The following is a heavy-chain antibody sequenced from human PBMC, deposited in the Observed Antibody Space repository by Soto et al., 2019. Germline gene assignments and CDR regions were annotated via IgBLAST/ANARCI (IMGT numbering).Heavy chain of an antibody. V-gene: IGHV3-30-3*01. Sequence: QVQLVESGGGVVQPGRSLTLSCAASGFTFSSNLSHWVRQVLARGREGVAVILKDGGKKYYPDSVKGRFTISRDNSKNTLYLQMNSLRPVDTAVYYCARDQRGYYTFLGAFDVWGQGTMVTVSS. CDR3: ARDQRGYYTFLGAFDV. J-gene: IGHJ3*01. CDR1: GFTFSSNL. CDR2: ILKDGGKK. D-gene: IGHD1-26*01.